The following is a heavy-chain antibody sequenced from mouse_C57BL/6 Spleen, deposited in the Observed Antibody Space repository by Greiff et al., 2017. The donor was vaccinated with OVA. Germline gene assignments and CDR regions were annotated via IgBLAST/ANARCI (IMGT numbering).Heavy chain of an antibody. V-gene: IGHV1-42*01. CDR1: GYSFTGYY. CDR3: ARSGVDGPYAMDY. D-gene: IGHD2-3*01. Sequence: VQLQQSGPELVKPGASVKISCKASGYSFTGYYMNWVKQSPEKSLEWIGEINPSTGGTTYNQKFKAKATLTVDKSSSTAYMQLKSLTSEDSAVYYCARSGVDGPYAMDYWGQGTSVTVSS. CDR2: INPSTGGT. J-gene: IGHJ4*01.